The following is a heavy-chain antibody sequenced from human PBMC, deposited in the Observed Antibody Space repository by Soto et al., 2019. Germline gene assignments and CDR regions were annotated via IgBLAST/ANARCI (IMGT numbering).Heavy chain of an antibody. V-gene: IGHV4-4*02. CDR3: ARVGLYCSGGSCYYFDY. CDR2: IYHSGST. Sequence: QVQLQESGPGLVKPSGTLSLTCAVSGGSISSSNWWSWVRQPPGKGLEWIGEIYHSGSTNYNPSLRSRVTISVDQSKNQFSLKLSCVTAADTAVYYCARVGLYCSGGSCYYFDYWGQGTLVTVSS. CDR1: GGSISSSNW. D-gene: IGHD2-15*01. J-gene: IGHJ4*02.